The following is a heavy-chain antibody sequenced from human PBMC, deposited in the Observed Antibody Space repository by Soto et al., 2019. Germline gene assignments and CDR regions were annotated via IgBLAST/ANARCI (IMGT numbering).Heavy chain of an antibody. Sequence: QVQLQESGPGLVQPSQTLSLTCTVSGGSISSGGYYWSWIRQHPGTGLEWIGHISYSGSSYYNTSRKSRVTISVDTSRNQFALLVNSVTAADTAGYYCARGVLHWGQGPLVTVSS. CDR2: ISYSGSS. J-gene: IGHJ4*02. D-gene: IGHD3-16*01. CDR1: GGSISSGGYY. CDR3: ARGVLH. V-gene: IGHV4-31*03.